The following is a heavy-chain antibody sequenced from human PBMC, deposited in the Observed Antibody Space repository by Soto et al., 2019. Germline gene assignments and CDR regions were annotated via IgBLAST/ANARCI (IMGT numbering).Heavy chain of an antibody. Sequence: LRLSCAASGFTFSSYSMNWVRQAPGKGLEWVSYISSSSSTIYYADSVKGRFTISRDNAKNSLYLQMNSLRDEDTAVYYCATPGYYDFWSGYPLGDYWGQGTLVTVSS. D-gene: IGHD3-3*01. CDR2: ISSSSSTI. CDR1: GFTFSSYS. V-gene: IGHV3-48*02. CDR3: ATPGYYDFWSGYPLGDY. J-gene: IGHJ4*02.